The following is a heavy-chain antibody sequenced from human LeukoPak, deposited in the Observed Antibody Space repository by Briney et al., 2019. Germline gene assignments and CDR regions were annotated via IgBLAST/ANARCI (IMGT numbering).Heavy chain of an antibody. CDR2: ISGSGVST. CDR3: AKDRSYGQFDY. CDR1: GFTFSSYD. Sequence: GGSLRLSCAASGFTFSSYDMSWVRQAPGKGLEWVSAISGSGVSTYYADSVKGRFTISRDNSKTTLYLQMNSLRAEDTAVYYCAKDRSYGQFDYWGQGTLVTVSS. D-gene: IGHD5-18*01. V-gene: IGHV3-23*01. J-gene: IGHJ4*02.